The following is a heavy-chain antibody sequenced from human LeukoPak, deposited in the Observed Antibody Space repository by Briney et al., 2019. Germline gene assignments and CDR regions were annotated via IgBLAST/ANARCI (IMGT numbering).Heavy chain of an antibody. CDR2: IYYSGST. Sequence: SETLSLTCTVSGGSISSYYWSWIRQPPGKGLEWIGYIYYSGSTNYNPSLKSRVTISVDTSKNQFSLKLSSVTAADTAVYYCARSWVYDFWSGYPYYFDYWGQGTLVTVSS. D-gene: IGHD3-3*01. CDR1: GGSISSYY. CDR3: ARSWVYDFWSGYPYYFDY. J-gene: IGHJ4*02. V-gene: IGHV4-59*01.